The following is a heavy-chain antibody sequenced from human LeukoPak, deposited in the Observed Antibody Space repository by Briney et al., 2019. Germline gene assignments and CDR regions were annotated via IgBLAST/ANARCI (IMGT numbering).Heavy chain of an antibody. CDR3: ARESCGGDCSSGDEYYFDY. D-gene: IGHD2-21*02. J-gene: IGHJ4*02. CDR2: IIPILCIS. CDR1: GGTFSSYA. V-gene: IGHV1-69*04. Sequence: SSVKVSCKASGGTFSSYAISGVRQAPGQGLEWMGRIIPILCISNYAQKFQGRVTITADKSTSTAYMELSSLRSEDTAVYYCARESCGGDCSSGDEYYFDYWGQGTLVTVSS.